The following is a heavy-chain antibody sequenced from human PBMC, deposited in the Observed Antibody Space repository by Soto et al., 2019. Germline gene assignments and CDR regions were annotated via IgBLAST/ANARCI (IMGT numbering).Heavy chain of an antibody. J-gene: IGHJ2*01. CDR1: GGSISSGGYY. D-gene: IGHD3-9*01. CDR2: IYYSVST. V-gene: IGHV4-31*03. Sequence: SETLSLTCTVSGGSISSGGYYWSWIRQHPGKGLEWIGYIYYSVSTYYNPSLKSRVTISVDTSKNQFSLKLSSVTAADTAVYYCASYGWLYPFRQYWYFDLWGRGTLVTVS. CDR3: ASYGWLYPFRQYWYFDL.